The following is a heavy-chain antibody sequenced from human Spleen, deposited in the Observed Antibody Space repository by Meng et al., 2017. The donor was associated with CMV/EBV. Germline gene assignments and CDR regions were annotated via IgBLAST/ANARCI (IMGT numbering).Heavy chain of an antibody. D-gene: IGHD1-26*01. CDR1: GDPISSTKW. Sequence: CAVSGDPISSTKWGRWVRQWAGEGGEGIEEGWHSGRDNYNPSMKSRVAISVDESKRQFFLKLNSVTAAGTAVYYCAKADSREGGFDSWGQGTLVTVSS. J-gene: IGHJ4*02. CDR3: AKADSREGGFDS. V-gene: IGHV4-4*02. CDR2: GWHSGRD.